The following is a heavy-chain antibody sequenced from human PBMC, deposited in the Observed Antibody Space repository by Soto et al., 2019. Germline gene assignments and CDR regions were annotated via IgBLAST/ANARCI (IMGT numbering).Heavy chain of an antibody. CDR3: ARKNDFSSGSSYYSGLDV. Sequence: PSETLSLTCRVSGGSVGTGAYYCSWIRQPPGKGLEWSGYTLYSGRPNYNPSLQSLQSRVTISVDTSKNQFSLKVSSVTVADTAVYYCARKNDFSSGSSYYSGLDVWGQGTSVTVSS. CDR1: GGSVGTGAYY. J-gene: IGHJ6*02. D-gene: IGHD3-3*01. CDR2: TLYSGRP. V-gene: IGHV4-61*08.